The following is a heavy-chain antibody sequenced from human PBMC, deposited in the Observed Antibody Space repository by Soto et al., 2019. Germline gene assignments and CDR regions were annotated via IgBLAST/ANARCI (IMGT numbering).Heavy chain of an antibody. J-gene: IGHJ6*02. CDR1: GYTFTSYD. D-gene: IGHD1-20*01. CDR2: MDPSSGDT. CDR3: ARDPSVISGNRFGMDV. V-gene: IGHV1-8*01. Sequence: AAVKVSCKASGYTFTSYDINWVRQAPGRGLEWMGWMDPSSGDTGFAQKYQGRITMTRNTSITTAYMDLSSLRSDDTAVYYCARDPSVISGNRFGMDVWGHRTKVTVS.